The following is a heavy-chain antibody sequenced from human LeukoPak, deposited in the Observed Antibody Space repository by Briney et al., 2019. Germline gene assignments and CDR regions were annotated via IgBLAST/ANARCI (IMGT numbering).Heavy chain of an antibody. Sequence: SETLSLTCAVSGGSISSGGYSWSWIRQPPGKGLEWIGYIYHSGSTYYNPSLKSRVTISVDRSKNQFSLKLSSVTAADTAVYYCARGRYCSGGSCYSYAFDIWGQGTMVTVSS. V-gene: IGHV4-30-2*01. CDR2: IYHSGST. CDR1: GGSISSGGYS. D-gene: IGHD2-15*01. J-gene: IGHJ3*02. CDR3: ARGRYCSGGSCYSYAFDI.